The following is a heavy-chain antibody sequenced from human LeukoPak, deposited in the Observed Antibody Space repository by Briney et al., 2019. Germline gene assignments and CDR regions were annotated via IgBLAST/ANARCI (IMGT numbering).Heavy chain of an antibody. CDR1: GGSISSSNW. J-gene: IGHJ6*02. CDR3: AGGITIFGVVINGMDV. CDR2: IYHSGST. D-gene: IGHD3-3*01. Sequence: SETLSLTCAVSGGSISSSNWWSWVRQPPGKGLEWIGEIYHSGSTNYNPSLKSRVTISVDTSENQFSLKLSSVTAADTAVYYCAGGITIFGVVINGMDVWGQGTTVTVSS. V-gene: IGHV4-4*02.